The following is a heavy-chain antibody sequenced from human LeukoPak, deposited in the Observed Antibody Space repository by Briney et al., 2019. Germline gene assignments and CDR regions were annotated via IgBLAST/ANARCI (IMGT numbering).Heavy chain of an antibody. J-gene: IGHJ4*02. D-gene: IGHD6-13*01. CDR1: GGSISSGGYY. V-gene: IGHV4-31*03. Sequence: PSQTLSLTCTVSGGSISSGGYYWSWIRQHPGKGLEWIGYIYYSGSTYYNPSLKSRVTISVDTSKTQFSLKLSSVTAADTAVYYCARILIAAAAPFDYWGQGTLVTVSS. CDR2: IYYSGST. CDR3: ARILIAAAAPFDY.